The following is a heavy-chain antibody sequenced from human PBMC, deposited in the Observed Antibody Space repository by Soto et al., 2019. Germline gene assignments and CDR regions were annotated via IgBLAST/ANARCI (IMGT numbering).Heavy chain of an antibody. J-gene: IGHJ6*02. CDR3: ARDWARPGAYSYGHGPFYYGMDV. Sequence: EVQLVESGGGLVQPGGSVRLSCAASGFTFSSYWMSWVRQAPGKGLEWVANIKQDGSEKYYVDSVKGRFTISRDNAKNSLYLQLNSLRAEDTAVYYCARDWARPGAYSYGHGPFYYGMDVWGQGTTVTVSS. D-gene: IGHD5-18*01. V-gene: IGHV3-7*03. CDR1: GFTFSSYW. CDR2: IKQDGSEK.